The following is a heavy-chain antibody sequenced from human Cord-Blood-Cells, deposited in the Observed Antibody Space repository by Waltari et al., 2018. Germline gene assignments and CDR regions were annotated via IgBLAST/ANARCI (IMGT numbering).Heavy chain of an antibody. J-gene: IGHJ3*02. CDR1: GGSISSSSYY. D-gene: IGHD3-9*01. Sequence: TCTVSGGSISSSSYYWGWIRQPPGKGLEWIGSIYYSGSTYYNPSLKSRVTISVDTSKNQFSLKLSSVTAADTAVYYCARQRSYYDILTGYYAFDIWGQGTMVTVSS. V-gene: IGHV4-39*01. CDR3: ARQRSYYDILTGYYAFDI. CDR2: IYYSGST.